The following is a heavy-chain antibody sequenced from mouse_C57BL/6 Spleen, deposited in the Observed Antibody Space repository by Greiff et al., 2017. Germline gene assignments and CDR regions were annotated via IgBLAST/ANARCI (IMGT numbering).Heavy chain of an antibody. CDR3: AREAMYDYDFAY. Sequence: VQLQQSGPELVKPGASVKISCKASGYAFSSSWMNWVKQRPGKGLEWIGRIYPGDGDTNYNGKFKGKATLTADKSSSTAYMQLSSLTSEDSAVYFCAREAMYDYDFAYWGQGTLVTVSA. J-gene: IGHJ3*01. D-gene: IGHD2-4*01. CDR2: IYPGDGDT. CDR1: GYAFSSSW. V-gene: IGHV1-82*01.